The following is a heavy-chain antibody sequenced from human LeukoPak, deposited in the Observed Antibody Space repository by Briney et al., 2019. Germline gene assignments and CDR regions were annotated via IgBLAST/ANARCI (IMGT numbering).Heavy chain of an antibody. CDR3: AKGVSSLTFSFDY. CDR1: VFTFSNYV. D-gene: IGHD6-13*01. CDR2: ISGGST. Sequence: GGSLRLSCAASVFTFSNYVMSWVRQAPGKGLEWVSSISGGSTYYADSVKGRFTISRDNSKNTLFLQMNSLRAEDTAVYYCAKGVSSLTFSFDYWGQGTLVTVSS. V-gene: IGHV3-23*01. J-gene: IGHJ4*02.